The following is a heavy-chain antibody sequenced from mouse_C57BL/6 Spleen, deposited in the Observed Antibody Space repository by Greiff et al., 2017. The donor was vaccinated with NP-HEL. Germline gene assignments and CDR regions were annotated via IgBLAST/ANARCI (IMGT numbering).Heavy chain of an antibody. V-gene: IGHV10-1*01. CDR3: VRDGYEDWFAY. CDR1: GFSFNTYA. J-gene: IGHJ3*01. Sequence: DVQLVESGGGLVQPKGSLKLSCAASGFSFNTYAMNWVRQAPGKGLEWVARIRSKSNNYATYYADSVKDRFTISRDDSESMLYLQMNNLKTEDTAMYYCVRDGYEDWFAYWGQGTLVTVSA. CDR2: IRSKSNNYAT. D-gene: IGHD2-2*01.